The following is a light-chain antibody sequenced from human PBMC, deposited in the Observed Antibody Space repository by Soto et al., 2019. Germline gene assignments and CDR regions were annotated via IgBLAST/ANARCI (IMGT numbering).Light chain of an antibody. J-gene: IGKJ1*01. CDR3: QHYVTSPRT. V-gene: IGKV3-20*01. CDR1: QTVSTS. Sequence: EIVLTQSPGTLSLSPGERATLSCRASQTVSTSIAWYQQRPGQAPRLLVYDASSRATGIPDRFSGSGSGTDFTLTISTLEPEDFAVYHCQHYVTSPRTFGQGTKVEIK. CDR2: DAS.